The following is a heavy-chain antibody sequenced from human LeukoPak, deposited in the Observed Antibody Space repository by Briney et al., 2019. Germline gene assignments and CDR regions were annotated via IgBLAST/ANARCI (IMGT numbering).Heavy chain of an antibody. CDR2: MYYSGGT. Sequence: SETLSLTCTVSGASMSSYYWRWIRQPPGKGLEWIGYMYYSGGTNYNPSLKSRVTISVDRSKNQFSLKLSSVTAADTAVYYCARGSYGSGSYYFDYWGQGTLVTVSS. CDR3: ARGSYGSGSYYFDY. CDR1: GASMSSYY. D-gene: IGHD3-10*01. V-gene: IGHV4-59*01. J-gene: IGHJ4*02.